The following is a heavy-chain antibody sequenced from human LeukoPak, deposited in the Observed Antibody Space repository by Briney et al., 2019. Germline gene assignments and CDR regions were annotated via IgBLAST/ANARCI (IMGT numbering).Heavy chain of an antibody. CDR3: AELGITMIGGV. CDR1: GFTFSSFW. Sequence: GGTLRLSCAASGFTFSSFWMNWVRQAPGKGLERVANIKKDGSEKYYVDAVKGRFTISRDNAKNSLYLQMNSLRAEDTAVYCCAELGITMIGGVWGKGTTVTISS. CDR2: IKKDGSEK. J-gene: IGHJ6*04. V-gene: IGHV3-7*01. D-gene: IGHD3-10*02.